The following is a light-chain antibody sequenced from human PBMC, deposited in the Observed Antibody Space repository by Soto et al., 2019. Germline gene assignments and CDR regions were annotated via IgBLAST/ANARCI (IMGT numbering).Light chain of an antibody. V-gene: IGKV3-11*01. CDR3: QQRSNWPRT. Sequence: EIVLTQSPATLSLSPGERATLSCRASQSVSSFLGWYQQKPGQAPRLLIYDASNRATGIPARFSGSGSGTDLTLTISSLEPEDFAVYYCQQRSNWPRTFGQGTKVELK. CDR2: DAS. CDR1: QSVSSF. J-gene: IGKJ1*01.